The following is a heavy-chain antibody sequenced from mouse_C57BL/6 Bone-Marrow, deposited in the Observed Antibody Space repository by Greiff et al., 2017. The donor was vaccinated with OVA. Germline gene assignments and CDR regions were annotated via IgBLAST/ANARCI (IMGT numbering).Heavy chain of an antibody. CDR2: IWTGGGT. D-gene: IGHD1-1*01. V-gene: IGHV2-9-1*01. CDR1: GFSLTSYA. CDR3: ARNYYGSSYCWYFDV. J-gene: IGHJ1*03. Sequence: VKLMESGPGLVAPSQSLSITCTVSGFSLTSYAISWVRQPPGKGLEWLGVIWTGGGTNYNSALKSRLSISKDNSKSQVFLKMNSLQTDDTARYYCARNYYGSSYCWYFDVWGTGTTVTVSS.